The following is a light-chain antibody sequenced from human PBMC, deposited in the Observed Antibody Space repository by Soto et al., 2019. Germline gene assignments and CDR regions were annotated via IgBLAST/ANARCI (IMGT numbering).Light chain of an antibody. CDR3: QSYDSSLSGCV. V-gene: IGLV1-40*01. Sequence: QTVVTQPPSVSGAPGQRVTISCTGSSSNIGAGYDVHWYQQLPGTAPKLLIYGNSNRPSGVPDRFSGSKSGTSASLAITGLQAEGEADYYCQSYDSSLSGCVFGGGTKVTVL. J-gene: IGLJ2*01. CDR1: SSNIGAGYD. CDR2: GNS.